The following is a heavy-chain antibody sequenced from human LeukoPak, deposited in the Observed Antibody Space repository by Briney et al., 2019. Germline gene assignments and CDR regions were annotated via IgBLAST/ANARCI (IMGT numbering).Heavy chain of an antibody. D-gene: IGHD4-23*01. CDR1: GFTFGSYA. CDR2: IKSKNVGETT. CDR3: TTGPGNSGY. V-gene: IGHV3-15*01. Sequence: GGSLRLSCAASGFTFGSYAMSWVRQAPGKGLEWVGRIKSKNVGETTEYAAPVQGRFTISRDDSKNTVYLQMSGLKTEDTAVYYCTTGPGNSGYWGQGTLVTVSS. J-gene: IGHJ4*02.